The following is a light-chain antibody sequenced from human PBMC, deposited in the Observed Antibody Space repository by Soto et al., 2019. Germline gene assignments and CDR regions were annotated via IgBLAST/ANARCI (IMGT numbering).Light chain of an antibody. Sequence: DIVMTQSPESLAVSLGERATINCKSSQSVLSSSDNKNCLAWYQQKPGQPPKVLIYWASTRESGVPDRFSDSGFGTEFTLTISSLQAEDVAVYYCQHYYNLPWAFGQGTKVEIK. CDR1: QSVLSSSDNKNC. V-gene: IGKV4-1*01. J-gene: IGKJ1*01. CDR3: QHYYNLPWA. CDR2: WAS.